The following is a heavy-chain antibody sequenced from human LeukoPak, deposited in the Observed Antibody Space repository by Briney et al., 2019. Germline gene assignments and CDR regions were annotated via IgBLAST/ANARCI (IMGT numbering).Heavy chain of an antibody. J-gene: IGHJ4*02. CDR1: GFPFSSYG. CDR3: ARPPHRFTIFGVVLFY. Sequence: PGGSLRLSCAASGFPFSSYGINWVRQAPGKGLEWVAFIRYDGSNKYYADSVKGRFTISRDNSKNTLYLQMNSLRAEDTAVYYCARPPHRFTIFGVVLFYWGQGTLVTVSS. D-gene: IGHD3-3*01. CDR2: IRYDGSNK. V-gene: IGHV3-30*02.